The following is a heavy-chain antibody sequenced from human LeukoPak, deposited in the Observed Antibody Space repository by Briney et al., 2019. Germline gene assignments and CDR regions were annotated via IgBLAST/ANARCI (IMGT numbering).Heavy chain of an antibody. CDR2: VRWRSGSV. D-gene: IGHD6-13*01. CDR3: AKGDSSSWYSAPSCCDY. V-gene: IGHV3-9*01. CDR1: RLFLDDYA. Sequence: GGSLTLSCAVSRLFLDDYAVHWVRHAPGKGLEWVSGVRWRSGSVRYAVSVKGRITITRDNAKPSLYLQMNRLRAEDTALYYCAKGDSSSWYSAPSCCDYWGQGTLVTVSS. J-gene: IGHJ4*02.